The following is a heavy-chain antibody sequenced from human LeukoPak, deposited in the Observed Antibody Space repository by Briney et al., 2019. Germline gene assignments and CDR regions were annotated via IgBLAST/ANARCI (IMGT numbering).Heavy chain of an antibody. V-gene: IGHV4-34*01. D-gene: IGHD4-17*01. Sequence: SETLSLTCAVYGGSFSGYYWSWIRQPPGKGLEWIGEINHSGSTNYNPSLKSRVTISVDTSKNQFSLKLSSVTAADTAVYYCAGRFWFFGYGDPFDYWGQGTLVTVSS. CDR1: GGSFSGYY. CDR3: AGRFWFFGYGDPFDY. CDR2: INHSGST. J-gene: IGHJ4*02.